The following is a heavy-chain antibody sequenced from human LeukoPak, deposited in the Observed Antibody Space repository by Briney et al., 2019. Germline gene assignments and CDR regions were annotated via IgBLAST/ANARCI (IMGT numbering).Heavy chain of an antibody. J-gene: IGHJ4*02. CDR1: GYTFTSYY. V-gene: IGHV1-46*01. Sequence: ASVKVSCKASGYTFTSYYMHWVRQAPGQGLEWMGIINPSSGTASYAQKFQGRVTMTRDTSTSTVYVELDSLRSEDTAVYYCARENKGFGDWGQGTLVTVSS. D-gene: IGHD3-10*01. CDR2: INPSSGTA. CDR3: ARENKGFGD.